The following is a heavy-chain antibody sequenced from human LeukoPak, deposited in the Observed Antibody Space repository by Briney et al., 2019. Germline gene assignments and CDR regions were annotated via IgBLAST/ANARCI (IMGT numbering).Heavy chain of an antibody. CDR3: ANSIAARRKYFDL. CDR2: INHSGST. V-gene: IGHV4-34*01. D-gene: IGHD6-6*01. Sequence: PSETLSLTCAVYGGSFSGYYWSWIRQPPGKGLEWIGEINHSGSTNYNPSLKSRVTISVDTSKNQFSLKLSSVTAADTAVYYCANSIAARRKYFDLWGRGILVTVSS. J-gene: IGHJ2*01. CDR1: GGSFSGYY.